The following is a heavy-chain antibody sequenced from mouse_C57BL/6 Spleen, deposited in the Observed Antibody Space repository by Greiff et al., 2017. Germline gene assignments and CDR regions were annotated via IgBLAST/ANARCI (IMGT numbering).Heavy chain of an antibody. CDR2: IYPRSGYT. Sequence: QVQLQQSGAELARPGASVKLSCKASGYTFTSYGISWVQQRTGQGLEWIGEIYPRSGYTYYNEKFKGKATLTADKSSSTAYMELRSLTSEDSAVYICARWLLKMDAMDYWGQGTSVTVSS. V-gene: IGHV1-81*01. CDR3: ARWLLKMDAMDY. D-gene: IGHD2-3*01. CDR1: GYTFTSYG. J-gene: IGHJ4*01.